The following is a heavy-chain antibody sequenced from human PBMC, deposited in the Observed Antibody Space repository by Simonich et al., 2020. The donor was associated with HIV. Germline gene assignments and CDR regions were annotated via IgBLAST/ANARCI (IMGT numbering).Heavy chain of an antibody. CDR2: INTNSGVT. Sequence: QVQLVQSGAEVKNPGASVKVSCKASGYTFTDNPLHWVRQAPGQGLEWMGWINTNSGVTDYAQNFKGRVAMTRDTSMSTAYMELSRPTSDDTAVYFCAREGAMLDEAFDVWGQGTMVTVSS. V-gene: IGHV1-2*02. D-gene: IGHD1-1*01. J-gene: IGHJ3*01. CDR3: AREGAMLDEAFDV. CDR1: GYTFTDNP.